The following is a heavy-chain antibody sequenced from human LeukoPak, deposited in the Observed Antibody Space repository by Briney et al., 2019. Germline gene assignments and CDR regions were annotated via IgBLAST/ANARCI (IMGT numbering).Heavy chain of an antibody. Sequence: ASVKVSCKTSGYTFTGYYMHWVRQAPGQGLEWMGWINPYSGDTTYAQQFQGRVIMTRDTSISTAYMELSRLRSDDTAVYYCVRDNSFYDVWGQGTLVTVSS. V-gene: IGHV1-2*02. CDR1: GYTFTGYY. CDR2: INPYSGDT. J-gene: IGHJ4*02. CDR3: VRDNSFYDV. D-gene: IGHD5/OR15-5a*01.